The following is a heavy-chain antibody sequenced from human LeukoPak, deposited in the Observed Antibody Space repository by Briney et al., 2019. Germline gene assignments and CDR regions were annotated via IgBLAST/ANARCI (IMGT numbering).Heavy chain of an antibody. D-gene: IGHD3-22*01. CDR3: ARAEYDSSGYYWYDAFDI. J-gene: IGHJ3*02. V-gene: IGHV1-69*01. CDR2: IIPIFGTA. Sequence: GSSVKVSCKASGGTFSSYAISWVRQAPGQGLEWMGGIIPIFGTANYAQKFQGRVTITADESTSTAYLELSSLRSEDTAVYYCARAEYDSSGYYWYDAFDIWGQGTMVTVSS. CDR1: GGTFSSYA.